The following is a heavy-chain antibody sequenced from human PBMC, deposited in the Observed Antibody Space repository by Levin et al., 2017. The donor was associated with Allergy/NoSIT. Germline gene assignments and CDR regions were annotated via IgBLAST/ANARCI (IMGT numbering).Heavy chain of an antibody. CDR1: GFSFSGYV. D-gene: IGHD5-18*01. CDR2: ISHDGGIK. V-gene: IGHV3-30*18. CDR3: AKDFADPSMWYFDY. J-gene: IGHJ4*02. Sequence: GGSLRLSCAASGFSFSGYVMHWVRQAPGKGLEWVAVISHDGGIKYYADSVKGRFTISRDNSKNTLYLQMNSLRAEDAAVYYCAKDFADPSMWYFDYWGQGTLVTVSS.